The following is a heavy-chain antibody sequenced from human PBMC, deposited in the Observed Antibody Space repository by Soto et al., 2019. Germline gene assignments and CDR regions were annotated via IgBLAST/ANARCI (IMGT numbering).Heavy chain of an antibody. CDR3: TTVGTVVTPTDGGDYYYYGMDV. D-gene: IGHD2-21*02. CDR2: IKSKTDGGTT. V-gene: IGHV3-15*07. Sequence: GGSLRLSCAASGFTFSNAWMNWVRQAPGKGLEWVGRIKSKTDGGTTDYAAPVKGRFTISRDDSKNTLYLQMNSLKTEDTAVYYCTTVGTVVTPTDGGDYYYYGMDVWGQGTTVTVSS. CDR1: GFTFSNAW. J-gene: IGHJ6*02.